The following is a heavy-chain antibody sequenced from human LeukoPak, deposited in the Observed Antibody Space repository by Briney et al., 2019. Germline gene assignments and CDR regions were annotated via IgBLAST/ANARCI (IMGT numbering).Heavy chain of an antibody. D-gene: IGHD1-26*01. CDR3: ARSGSYPRRFDY. CDR1: GYTFTTSD. J-gene: IGHJ4*02. V-gene: IGHV1-8*01. CDR2: LNPNSGIT. Sequence: GASVRVSCKASGYTFTTSDINWVRQATGQGLEWMGWLNPNSGITAYAQKFQGRVIMTRNTSKSTAYMELSSLRSEDTAVYYCARSGSYPRRFDYWGQGTLVTVSS.